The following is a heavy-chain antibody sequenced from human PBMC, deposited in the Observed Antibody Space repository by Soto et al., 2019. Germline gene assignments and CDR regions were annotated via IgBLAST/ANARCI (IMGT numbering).Heavy chain of an antibody. CDR2: TYYRSKWYN. Sequence: SQTLSLTCAISGDSVSSNSAAWNWIRQSPSRGLEWLGRTYYRSKWYNDYAVSVKSRITINPDTSKNQFSLQLNSVTPEDMAVYYCARDQEVPGGYSSGWYRGYYYYGMDVWGQGTTVTVSS. J-gene: IGHJ6*02. CDR1: GDSVSSNSAA. V-gene: IGHV6-1*01. D-gene: IGHD6-19*01. CDR3: ARDQEVPGGYSSGWYRGYYYYGMDV.